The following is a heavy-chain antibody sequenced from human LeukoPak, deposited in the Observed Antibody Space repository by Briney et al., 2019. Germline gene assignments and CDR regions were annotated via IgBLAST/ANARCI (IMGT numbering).Heavy chain of an antibody. CDR1: GGPISSGDYY. V-gene: IGHV4-30-4*08. D-gene: IGHD3-3*01. CDR2: IYYSGST. CDR3: AREDFGVANYFGY. Sequence: TSQTLSLTCTVSGGPISSGDYYWSWIRQPPGKGLEWIGYIYYSGSTYYNPSLKSRVTISVDTSKNQFSLKLSSVTAADTAVYYCAREDFGVANYFGYWGQGTLVTVSS. J-gene: IGHJ4*02.